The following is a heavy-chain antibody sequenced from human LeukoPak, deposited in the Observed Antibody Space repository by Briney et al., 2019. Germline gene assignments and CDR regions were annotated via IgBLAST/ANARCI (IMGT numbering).Heavy chain of an antibody. CDR1: GFTFDDYA. V-gene: IGHV3-9*01. D-gene: IGHD3-22*01. CDR2: ISWNSGSI. J-gene: IGHJ4*02. CDR3: AKGHSSGYYGWHLDY. Sequence: GGSLRLSCAASGFTFDDYAMHWVRQAPGKGLEGVSGISWNSGSIGYADSVKGRFTISRDNAKNSLYLQMNSLRAEDTALYYCAKGHSSGYYGWHLDYWGQGTLVTVSS.